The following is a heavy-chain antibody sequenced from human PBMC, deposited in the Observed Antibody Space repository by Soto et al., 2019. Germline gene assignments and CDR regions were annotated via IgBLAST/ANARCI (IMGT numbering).Heavy chain of an antibody. CDR2: ISPHNGNT. V-gene: IGHV1-18*01. CDR3: ARETGNSFDY. CDR1: GYTLNTYF. J-gene: IGHJ4*02. Sequence: HVQLVQSGGELKKPGASVKVSCNTSGYTLNTYFITWVRQAPGQGLEWMGWISPHNGNTNYAEKFQGRVTMTADTITKTAYMDLRNLRIDDTAVYYCARETGNSFDYWGQGTPVTVSS.